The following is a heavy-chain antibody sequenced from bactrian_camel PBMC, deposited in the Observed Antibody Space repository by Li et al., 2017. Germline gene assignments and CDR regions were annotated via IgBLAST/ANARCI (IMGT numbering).Heavy chain of an antibody. CDR2: ISGSGGLK. J-gene: IGHJ4*01. CDR1: SFC. CDR3: AAREARFGCGLTRRGFTY. V-gene: IGHV3-3*01. D-gene: IGHD2*01. Sequence: SFCMGWFRQIPGKQREAVASISGSGGLKQYANSVKGRFTISRDSPKNTIHLQMDSLKPEDTAMYFCAAREARFGCGLTRRGFTYWGQGTQVTVSS.